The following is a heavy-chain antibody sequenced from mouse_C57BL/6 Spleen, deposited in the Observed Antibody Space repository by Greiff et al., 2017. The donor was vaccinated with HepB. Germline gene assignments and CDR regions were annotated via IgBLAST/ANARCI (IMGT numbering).Heavy chain of an antibody. V-gene: IGHV1-80*01. D-gene: IGHD1-1*01. CDR2: IYPGDGDT. J-gene: IGHJ2*01. CDR3: ARKGADYYGFDY. Sequence: QVQLKQSGAELVKPGASVKISCKASGYAFSSYWMNWVKQRPGKGLEWIGQIYPGDGDTNYNGKFKGKATLTADKSSSTAYMQLSSLTSEDSAVYFCARKGADYYGFDYWGQGTTLTVSS. CDR1: GYAFSSYW.